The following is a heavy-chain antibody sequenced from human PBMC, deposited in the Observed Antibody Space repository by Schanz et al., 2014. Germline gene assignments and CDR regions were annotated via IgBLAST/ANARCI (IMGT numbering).Heavy chain of an antibody. CDR1: GFGFSSYS. Sequence: EVQLVESGGGLIQPGGSLRLSCAASGFGFSSYSMNWVRQAPGKGLEWVSYISGSSRTIDYADSMKGRFTVSRDNAENALYLQMNSLRAEDTGLYFCARGGSGSHYRLDYWGQGTLVTVSS. V-gene: IGHV3-48*01. CDR2: ISGSSRTI. J-gene: IGHJ4*02. CDR3: ARGGSGSHYRLDY. D-gene: IGHD1-26*01.